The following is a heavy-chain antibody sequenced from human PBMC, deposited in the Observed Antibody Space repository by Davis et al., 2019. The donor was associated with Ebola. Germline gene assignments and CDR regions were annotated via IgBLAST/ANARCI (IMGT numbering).Heavy chain of an antibody. CDR3: AKTETQQWLVEGDAFDI. CDR2: IYSGGST. J-gene: IGHJ3*02. Sequence: GGSLRLSCAVSGLTVSSNYMSWVRQAPGKGLEWVSVIYSGGSTYYADSVKGRFTISRDNSKNSLYLQMNSLRTEDTALYYCAKTETQQWLVEGDAFDIWGQGTMVTVSS. CDR1: GLTVSSNY. V-gene: IGHV3-53*05. D-gene: IGHD6-19*01.